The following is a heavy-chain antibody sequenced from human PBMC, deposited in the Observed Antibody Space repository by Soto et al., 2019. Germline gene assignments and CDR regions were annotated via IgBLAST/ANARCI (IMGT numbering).Heavy chain of an antibody. CDR2: ISWNSGSI. V-gene: IGHV3-9*01. J-gene: IGHJ4*02. Sequence: GKGLEWVSGISWNSGSIGYADSVKGRFTISRDNAKNSLYLQMNSLRAEDTALYFCAKVGSPNDILTGALDYWVQGTLVTVSS. D-gene: IGHD3-9*01. CDR3: AKVGSPNDILTGALDY.